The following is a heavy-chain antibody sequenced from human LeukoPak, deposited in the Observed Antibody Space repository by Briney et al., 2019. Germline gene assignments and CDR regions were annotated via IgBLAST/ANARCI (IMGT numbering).Heavy chain of an antibody. CDR1: GYTFTSYG. J-gene: IGHJ4*02. Sequence: ASVKVSCKASGYTFTSYGISWVRQAPGQGLEWMGWISAYNGNTNDAHKLQGRVTMPTDTATSKAYVEMRRLRSDDTALYYCARAPLYYYDSSGYYSYFDSWGQGTLVTVSS. V-gene: IGHV1-18*01. CDR2: ISAYNGNT. D-gene: IGHD3-22*01. CDR3: ARAPLYYYDSSGYYSYFDS.